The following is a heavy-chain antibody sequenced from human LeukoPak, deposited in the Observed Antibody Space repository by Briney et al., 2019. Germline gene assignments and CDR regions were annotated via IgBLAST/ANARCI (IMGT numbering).Heavy chain of an antibody. Sequence: ASMTVSCKASSYTFTGYYMHWVRLAPGPGSEWMGGINPNSGDTHYAKKVQGRVTMTRDTSISTAYMELNRLRSDDTAIYYCARDYYYSGSGGFDYWGQGTLLTVSS. D-gene: IGHD3-10*01. CDR1: SYTFTGYY. V-gene: IGHV1-2*02. CDR3: ARDYYYSGSGGFDY. J-gene: IGHJ4*02. CDR2: INPNSGDT.